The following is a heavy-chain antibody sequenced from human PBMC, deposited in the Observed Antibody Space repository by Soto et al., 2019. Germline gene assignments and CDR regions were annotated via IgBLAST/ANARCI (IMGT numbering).Heavy chain of an antibody. CDR2: IYPGDSKT. V-gene: IGHV5-51*01. J-gene: IGHJ6*02. CDR1: GYSFPNYW. Sequence: GESLKISCKGSGYSFPNYWIAWVRQMPGKGLEWMGIIYPGDSKTRYSPSLQGQVTISVDMSISTAYLQWRSLRASDTATYYCARRQQRFGGMDVWGQGTTVTVSS. CDR3: ARRQQRFGGMDV. D-gene: IGHD6-13*01.